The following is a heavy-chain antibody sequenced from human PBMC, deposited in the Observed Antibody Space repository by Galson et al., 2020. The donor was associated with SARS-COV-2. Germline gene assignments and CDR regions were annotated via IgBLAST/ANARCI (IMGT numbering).Heavy chain of an antibody. Sequence: GESLKISCAASGFTFSSYGMHWVRQAPGKGLEWVAVISYDGSNKYYADSVKGRFTISRDNSKNTLYLQMNSLRAEDTAVYYCAKGGVSSQFDYWGQGTLVTVSS. V-gene: IGHV3-30*18. D-gene: IGHD6-6*01. CDR1: GFTFSSYG. J-gene: IGHJ4*02. CDR2: ISYDGSNK. CDR3: AKGGVSSQFDY.